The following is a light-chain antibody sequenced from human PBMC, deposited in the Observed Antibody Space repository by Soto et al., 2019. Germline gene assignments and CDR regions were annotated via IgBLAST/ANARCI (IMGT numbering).Light chain of an antibody. J-gene: IGKJ1*01. V-gene: IGKV1-27*01. CDR1: QGITNY. CDR3: QKYNSARWT. CDR2: AAS. Sequence: DIQMTQSPSSLSASVGDRVTITCRASQGITNYLAWYQQKPGKVPKLLIYAASSLQSGVPSRFSGSGSGSDFTLTISSLQPEEVANYYCQKYNSARWTFGQGTKVEIK.